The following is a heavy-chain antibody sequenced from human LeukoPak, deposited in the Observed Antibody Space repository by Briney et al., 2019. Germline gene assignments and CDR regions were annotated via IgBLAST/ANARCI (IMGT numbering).Heavy chain of an antibody. V-gene: IGHV1-69*06. J-gene: IGHJ5*02. Sequence: ASVTVSCKASGYTFTSYTINWLRQAPGQGLEWMGGIIPIFGTANYAQKFQGRVTITADKSTSTAYMELSSLRSEDTAVYYCAREQHSYGSNWFDPWGQGTLVTVSS. CDR2: IIPIFGTA. CDR3: AREQHSYGSNWFDP. CDR1: GYTFTSYT. D-gene: IGHD5-18*01.